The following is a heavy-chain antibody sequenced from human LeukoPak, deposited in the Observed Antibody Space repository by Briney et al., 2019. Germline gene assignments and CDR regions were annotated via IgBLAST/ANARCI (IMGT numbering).Heavy chain of an antibody. V-gene: IGHV3-23*01. CDR1: GFTFSSYA. D-gene: IGHD3-22*01. CDR3: ARDRTPAVVIKSGLDY. J-gene: IGHJ4*02. CDR2: ISGSGGST. Sequence: GGSLRLSCAASGFTFSSYAMSWVRQAPGKGLEWVSAISGSGGSTYYADSVKGRFTISRDNSKNTLYLQMNSLRAEDTAVYYCARDRTPAVVIKSGLDYWGQGTLVTVSS.